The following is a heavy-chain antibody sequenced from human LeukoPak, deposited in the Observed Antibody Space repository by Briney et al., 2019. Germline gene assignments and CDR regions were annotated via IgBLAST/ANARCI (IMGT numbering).Heavy chain of an antibody. CDR2: ISAYNGNT. D-gene: IGHD2-15*01. CDR1: GYTFTSYG. V-gene: IGHV1-18*01. CDR3: AREDCSGGSCYPGVY. Sequence: GASVKVSCKASGYTFTSYGISWVRQAPGQGLEWMGWISAYNGNTKYAQKLQGRVTMTTDTSTSTAYMELRSLRSDDTAVYYCAREDCSGGSCYPGVYWGQGTLVTVSS. J-gene: IGHJ4*02.